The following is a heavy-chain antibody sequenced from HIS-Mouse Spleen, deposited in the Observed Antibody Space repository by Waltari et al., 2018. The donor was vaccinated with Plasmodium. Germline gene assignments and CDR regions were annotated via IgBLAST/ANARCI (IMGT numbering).Heavy chain of an antibody. CDR3: ARVLGYKAAAGTFVEYFQH. D-gene: IGHD6-13*01. CDR2: INPNSGGT. Sequence: QVQLVQSGAEVKKPGASVTVSCKASGYTLTGYYRPGVRQAPGQGLEWMGWINPNSGGTNYAQKFQGRVTMTRDTSISTAYMELSRLRSDDTAVYYCARVLGYKAAAGTFVEYFQHWGQGTLVTVSS. CDR1: GYTLTGYY. V-gene: IGHV1-2*02. J-gene: IGHJ1*01.